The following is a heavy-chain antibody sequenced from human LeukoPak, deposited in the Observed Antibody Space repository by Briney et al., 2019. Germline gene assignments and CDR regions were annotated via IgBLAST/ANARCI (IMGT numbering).Heavy chain of an antibody. Sequence: SETLSLTCTVSGGSISSSNWWSWVRQPPGKGLEWIGEIYHSGSTNYNPSLKSRVTISVDKSKNQFSLKLSSVTAADTAVYYCARLFGYGSGSYYFDYWGQGTLVTVSS. CDR3: ARLFGYGSGSYYFDY. CDR1: GGSISSSNW. D-gene: IGHD3-10*01. V-gene: IGHV4-4*02. CDR2: IYHSGST. J-gene: IGHJ4*02.